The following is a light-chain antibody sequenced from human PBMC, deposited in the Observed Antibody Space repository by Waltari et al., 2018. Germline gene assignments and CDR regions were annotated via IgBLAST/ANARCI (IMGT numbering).Light chain of an antibody. V-gene: IGLV2-14*03. Sequence: QSTLTQPASVSGSRGQTITISCTGTSSDIGGYDFVSWYQQFPGKAPKRIIYDVNTRPSGGSELFSGFKSGNTASLTISGLQPEDEAEYYCSSYTSTNTHVVFGGGTKLTVL. CDR3: SSYTSTNTHVV. J-gene: IGLJ2*01. CDR2: DVN. CDR1: SSDIGGYDF.